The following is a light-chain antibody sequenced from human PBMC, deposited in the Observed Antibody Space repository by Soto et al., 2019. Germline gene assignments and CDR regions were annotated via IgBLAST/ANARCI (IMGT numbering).Light chain of an antibody. CDR1: QDISRY. Sequence: QLTQSPSSLSASVGDRVTITCRASQDISRYLAWYQQKAGKAPKLLIYSTSTLQSGVPSRFSAFGSGTEFTLTISSLQPEDFATYHCQQLQRTPFTFGPGTTVDV. J-gene: IGKJ3*01. CDR2: STS. CDR3: QQLQRTPFT. V-gene: IGKV1-9*01.